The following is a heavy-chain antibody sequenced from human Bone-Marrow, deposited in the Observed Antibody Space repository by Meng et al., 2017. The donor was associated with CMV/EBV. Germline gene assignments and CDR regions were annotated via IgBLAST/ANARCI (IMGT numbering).Heavy chain of an antibody. CDR1: GFTVSSNY. Sequence: GESLKISCAASGFTVSSNYMSWVRQAPGKGLEWVSVIYSGGSTYYADSVKGRFTISRDNSKITLYLQMNSLRAEDTAMYYCAREGYSSGRAGAFAILGQWKMVNVSS. J-gene: IGHJ3*02. CDR3: AREGYSSGRAGAFAI. V-gene: IGHV3-66*02. CDR2: IYSGGST. D-gene: IGHD6-19*01.